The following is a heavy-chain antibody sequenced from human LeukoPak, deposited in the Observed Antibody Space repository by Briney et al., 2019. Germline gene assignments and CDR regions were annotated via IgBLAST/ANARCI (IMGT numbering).Heavy chain of an antibody. CDR3: ARGSHSSGWSTWFDP. V-gene: IGHV1-2*02. J-gene: IGHJ5*02. Sequence: ASVKVSCKASGFTFTGYYIHWVRQAPGQGLEWMRWISLNSGGTNYAQKFQGRVTMTRDTSISTAYMEVSRLRSDDTAVYYCARGSHSSGWSTWFDPWGQGTLVTVSS. CDR1: GFTFTGYY. D-gene: IGHD6-19*01. CDR2: ISLNSGGT.